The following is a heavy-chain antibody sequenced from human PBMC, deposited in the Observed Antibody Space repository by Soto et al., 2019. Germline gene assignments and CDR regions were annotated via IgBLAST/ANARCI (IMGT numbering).Heavy chain of an antibody. CDR1: GYIFINYY. D-gene: IGHD2-15*01. CDR3: ALLAIVDDAFDI. J-gene: IGHJ3*02. V-gene: IGHV1-46*03. Sequence: ASVKVSCKASGYIFINYYIHWVRQAPGQGLEWMGVINPSGGSTSYAQKFQGRVTMTRDTSTSTVYMELSSLRSEDTAVYYCALLAIVDDAFDIWGQGTMVTVSS. CDR2: INPSGGST.